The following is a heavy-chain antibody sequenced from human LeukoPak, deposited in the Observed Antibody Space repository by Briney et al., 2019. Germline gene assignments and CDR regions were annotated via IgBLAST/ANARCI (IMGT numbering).Heavy chain of an antibody. CDR2: INHSGST. Sequence: SETLSLTCAVYGGSFSCYYWRWCRRPPGKGGEGSGGINHSGSTNYNPSLKSRVTISVDTSKNQFSLKLSSVTAADTAVYYCARETKYSSGWYDYWGQGTLVTVSS. CDR1: GGSFSCYY. D-gene: IGHD6-19*01. V-gene: IGHV4-34*01. CDR3: ARETKYSSGWYDY. J-gene: IGHJ4*02.